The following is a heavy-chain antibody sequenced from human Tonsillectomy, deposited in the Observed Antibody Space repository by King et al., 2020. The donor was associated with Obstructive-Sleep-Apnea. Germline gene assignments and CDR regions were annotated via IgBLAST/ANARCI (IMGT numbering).Heavy chain of an antibody. CDR3: ARGGRFDYDILTGYLNY. V-gene: IGHV1-2*02. Sequence: VQLVESGAEVKKPGASLKVSCKASGYTFTGYYIHWVRQAPGQGLEWMGWINPNSGGTGYAQKFQGRVTMTRDTSISTASMKMTRLTSDDTVVYYCARGGRFDYDILTGYLNYWGQGTLVTVSS. D-gene: IGHD3-9*01. CDR2: INPNSGGT. CDR1: GYTFTGYY. J-gene: IGHJ4*02.